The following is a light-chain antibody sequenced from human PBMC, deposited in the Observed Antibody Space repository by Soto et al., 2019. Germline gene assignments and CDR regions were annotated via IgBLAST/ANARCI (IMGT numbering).Light chain of an antibody. CDR1: QSVSSY. V-gene: IGKV3-11*01. Sequence: EIVLTQSPATRSLSPGERYTLSCLASQSVSSYLAWYQQKPLQAPSLLIYDASNRATGIPARFSGSGSATAFTLTISSLEPEDFAVYYCQQRSNWPPYTFGPGTRLEIK. CDR2: DAS. CDR3: QQRSNWPPYT. J-gene: IGKJ5*01.